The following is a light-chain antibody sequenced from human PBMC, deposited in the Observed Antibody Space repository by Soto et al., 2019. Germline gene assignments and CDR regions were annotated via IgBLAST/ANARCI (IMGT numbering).Light chain of an antibody. J-gene: IGKJ4*01. CDR3: QQHINWPLT. V-gene: IGKV3-11*01. CDR2: EAS. CDR1: QTVSSS. Sequence: IVFTQSPATLSQSPWSRSTLFCRASQTVSSSLAWYQQKPGQAPRLLIYEASNRASGIPARFSGSGSGADFTLTISSLEPEDFALYYCQQHINWPLTFGGGTKVDI.